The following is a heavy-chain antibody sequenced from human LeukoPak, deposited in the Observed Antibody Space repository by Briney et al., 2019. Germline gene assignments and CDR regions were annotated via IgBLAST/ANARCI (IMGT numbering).Heavy chain of an antibody. CDR3: ARLGCSSTSCYPYFDY. CDR1: GGSISSSSYY. Sequence: PSETLSLTCTVSGGSISSSSYYWGWIRQPPGKGLEWIGSIYYSGSTYYNPSLKSRVTISVDTSKNQFSLKLSSVTAADTAVYYCARLGCSSTSCYPYFDYWGQGTLVTVSS. D-gene: IGHD2-2*01. V-gene: IGHV4-39*07. CDR2: IYYSGST. J-gene: IGHJ4*02.